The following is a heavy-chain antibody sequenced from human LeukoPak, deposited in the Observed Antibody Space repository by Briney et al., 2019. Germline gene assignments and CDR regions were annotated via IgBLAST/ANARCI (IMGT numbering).Heavy chain of an antibody. CDR1: GGSISSSSYY. CDR2: IYHSGST. CDR3: ARDNLPYDYVWGSYRSGWFDP. Sequence: KPSETLSLTCTVSGGSISSSSYYWGWIRQPPGKGLEWIGEIYHSGSTNYNPSLKSRVTISVDKSKNQFSLKLSSVTAADTAVYYCARDNLPYDYVWGSYRSGWFDPWGQGTLVTVSS. D-gene: IGHD3-16*02. V-gene: IGHV4-39*07. J-gene: IGHJ5*02.